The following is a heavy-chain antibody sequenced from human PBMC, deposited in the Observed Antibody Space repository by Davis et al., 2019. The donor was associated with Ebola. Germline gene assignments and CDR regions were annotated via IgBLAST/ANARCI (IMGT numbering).Heavy chain of an antibody. CDR3: ARGVIDY. J-gene: IGHJ4*02. CDR2: ISSSSSYI. V-gene: IGHV3-21*01. Sequence: PGGSLRLSCAASGFSVSSTYVSWVRQAPGKGLEWVSSISSSSSYIYYADSVKGRFTISRDNAKNSLYLQMNSLRAEDTAVYYCARGVIDYWGQGTLVTVSS. CDR1: GFSVSSTY. D-gene: IGHD3-16*01.